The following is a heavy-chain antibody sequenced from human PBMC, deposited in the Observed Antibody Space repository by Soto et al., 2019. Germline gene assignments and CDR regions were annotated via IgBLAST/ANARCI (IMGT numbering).Heavy chain of an antibody. D-gene: IGHD6-6*01. CDR2: INHSGST. CDR1: GGSFSGYY. Sequence: QVQLQQWGAGLLKPSETLSLTCAVYGGSFSGYYWSWIRQPPGKGLEWIGEINHSGSTNYNPSLKSRVTISVDTSKNQFSLKLSSVTAADTAVYYCARGGLEGIAARQPQYYYYYYMDVWGKGTTVTVSS. J-gene: IGHJ6*03. V-gene: IGHV4-34*01. CDR3: ARGGLEGIAARQPQYYYYYYMDV.